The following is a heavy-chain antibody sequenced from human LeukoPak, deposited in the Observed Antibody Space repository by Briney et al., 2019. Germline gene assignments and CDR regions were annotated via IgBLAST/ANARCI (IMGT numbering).Heavy chain of an antibody. CDR2: IRYDGSNK. D-gene: IGHD3-10*01. CDR3: ASQSSGSYFSYYYYMDV. J-gene: IGHJ6*03. CDR1: GFTFSSYG. Sequence: GGSLRLSCAASGFTFSSYGMHWVRQAPGKGLEWVAFIRYDGSNKYYADSVKGRFTISRDNSKNTLYLQMNSLRAEDTAVYYCASQSSGSYFSYYYYMDVWGKGTTVTVSS. V-gene: IGHV3-30*02.